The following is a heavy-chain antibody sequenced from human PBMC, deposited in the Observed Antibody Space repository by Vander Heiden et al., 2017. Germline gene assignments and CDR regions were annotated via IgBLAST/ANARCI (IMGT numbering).Heavy chain of an antibody. Sequence: QLQLQESRPVLVKPSGTLPLPCTVSGGSISSSSYYWGWIRQPPGKGLEWIGSIYYSGSTYYNPSLKSRVTISVDTSKNQFSLKLSSVTAADTAVYYCVGDYHVGLFDYWGQGTLVTVSS. CDR3: VGDYHVGLFDY. CDR2: IYYSGST. V-gene: IGHV4-39*01. J-gene: IGHJ4*02. D-gene: IGHD4-17*01. CDR1: GGSISSSSYY.